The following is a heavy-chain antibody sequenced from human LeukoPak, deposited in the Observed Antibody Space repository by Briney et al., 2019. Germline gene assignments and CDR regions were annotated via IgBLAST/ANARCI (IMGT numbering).Heavy chain of an antibody. Sequence: GGSLRLSCAASGFTFSSYSMNWVRQAPGKGLEWVSSISSSSSYIYYAGSVKGRFTISRDNAKNSLYLQMNSLRAEDTAVYYCARDVPRSSGSYYNYWGQGTLVTVSS. CDR1: GFTFSSYS. J-gene: IGHJ4*02. CDR3: ARDVPRSSGSYYNY. D-gene: IGHD3-10*01. CDR2: ISSSSSYI. V-gene: IGHV3-21*01.